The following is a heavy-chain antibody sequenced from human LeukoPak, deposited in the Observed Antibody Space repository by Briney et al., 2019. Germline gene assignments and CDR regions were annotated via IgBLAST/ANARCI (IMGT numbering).Heavy chain of an antibody. V-gene: IGHV4-4*02. Sequence: SGTLSLTCAVSGGSISSSNWWSWVRQPPGKGLEWIGEIYHSGSTNYNPSLKSRVTISVDKSKNQFSLKLSSVTAADTAVYYCARGGSGWFQDYSDYWGQGTLVTVSS. CDR2: IYHSGST. J-gene: IGHJ4*02. CDR3: ARGGSGWFQDYSDY. CDR1: GGSISSSNW. D-gene: IGHD6-19*01.